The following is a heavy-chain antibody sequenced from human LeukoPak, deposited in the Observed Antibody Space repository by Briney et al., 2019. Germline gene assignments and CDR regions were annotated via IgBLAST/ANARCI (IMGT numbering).Heavy chain of an antibody. J-gene: IGHJ4*02. CDR1: GFTFSSYS. D-gene: IGHD2-15*01. V-gene: IGHV3-21*01. CDR3: ARDGTAIVVVVAALDY. Sequence: PGGSLRLSCAASGFTFSSYSMNWVRQAPGKGLEWVSSISSSSSYIYYADSVKGRFTISRDNAKNSLYLQMNSLRAEDMAVYYCARDGTAIVVVVAALDYWGQGTLVTVSS. CDR2: ISSSSSYI.